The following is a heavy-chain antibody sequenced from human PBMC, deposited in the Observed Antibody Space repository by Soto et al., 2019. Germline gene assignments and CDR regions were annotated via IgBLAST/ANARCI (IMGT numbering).Heavy chain of an antibody. D-gene: IGHD2-2*01. V-gene: IGHV1-8*01. Sequence: QVPLVQSGAEVKKPGASVKVSCKASGYTFTSYDINWVRQATGQGLEWMGWMNPNSGNTGYAQKFQGRVTMTRNTSISTAYMELSSLRSEDTAVYYCARGSGGYCSSTSCPTDYFDYWGQGTLVTVSS. CDR2: MNPNSGNT. CDR3: ARGSGGYCSSTSCPTDYFDY. CDR1: GYTFTSYD. J-gene: IGHJ4*02.